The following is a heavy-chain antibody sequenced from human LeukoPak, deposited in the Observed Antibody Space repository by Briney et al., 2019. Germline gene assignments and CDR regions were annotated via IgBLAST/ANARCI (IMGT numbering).Heavy chain of an antibody. V-gene: IGHV3-15*01. J-gene: IGHJ4*02. CDR2: IKSKTDGGTT. CDR3: IPYYDSSGYRQYYFDY. D-gene: IGHD3-22*01. Sequence: GGSLRLSCAASGFTFSNAWMSWVRQAPGKGLEWVGRIKSKTDGGTTDYAAPVKGRFTISRDDSKNTLYLQMSSLKTEDTAVYYCIPYYDSSGYRQYYFDYWGQGTLVTVSS. CDR1: GFTFSNAW.